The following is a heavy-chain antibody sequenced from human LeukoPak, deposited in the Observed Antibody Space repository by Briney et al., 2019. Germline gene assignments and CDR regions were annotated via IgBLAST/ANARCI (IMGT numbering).Heavy chain of an antibody. D-gene: IGHD5-12*01. CDR2: INPSGGST. CDR3: ARGGLYSGYDYGSFDY. Sequence: GASVKVSCKASGYTFTSYYMHWVRQAPGQGLEWMGIINPSGGSTSYAQKFQGRVTMTRDTSTSTVYMELSSLRSEDTAVYYCARGGLYSGYDYGSFDYWGQGTLVTVSS. J-gene: IGHJ4*02. V-gene: IGHV1-46*01. CDR1: GYTFTSYY.